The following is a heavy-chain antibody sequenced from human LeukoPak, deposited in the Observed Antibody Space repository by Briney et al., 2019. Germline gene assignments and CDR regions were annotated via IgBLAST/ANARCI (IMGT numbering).Heavy chain of an antibody. J-gene: IGHJ4*02. Sequence: MPGGSLRLSCAASGFTFSSYSMNWVRQAPGKGLEWVSSISSSSSYIYYADSVKGRFTISRDNAKNSLYLQMNSLRAEDTAVYYCARDPGYFDWLLANWGQGTLVTVSS. CDR2: ISSSSSYI. D-gene: IGHD3-9*01. CDR3: ARDPGYFDWLLAN. CDR1: GFTFSSYS. V-gene: IGHV3-21*01.